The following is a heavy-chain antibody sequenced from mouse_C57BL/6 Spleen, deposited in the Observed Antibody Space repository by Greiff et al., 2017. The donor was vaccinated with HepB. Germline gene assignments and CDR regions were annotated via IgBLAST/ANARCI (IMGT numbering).Heavy chain of an antibody. CDR2: IHPNSGST. V-gene: IGHV1-64*01. J-gene: IGHJ4*01. CDR1: GYTFTSYW. D-gene: IGHD6-1*01. CDR3: ARPLSEGAMDY. Sequence: QVQLQQPGAELVKPGASVKLSCKASGYTFTSYWMHWVKQRPGQGLEWIGMIHPNSGSTNYNEKFKSKATLTVDKSSRTAYMQLSSLTSEDSAVYYCARPLSEGAMDYWGQGTSVTVSS.